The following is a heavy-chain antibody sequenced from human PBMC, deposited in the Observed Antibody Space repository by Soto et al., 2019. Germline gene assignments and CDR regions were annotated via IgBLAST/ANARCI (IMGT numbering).Heavy chain of an antibody. J-gene: IGHJ4*02. CDR1: GFTFSDYY. CDR2: ISSSTSHT. V-gene: IGHV3-11*05. D-gene: IGHD6-13*01. Sequence: QVQLVESGGGLVKPGGSLRLSCAVSGFTFSDYYMTWIRQAPGKRLEWVSYISSSTSHTNYADSVKGRFTISRDNAKNSLFLQMNSLRAEDTAVYYCARGRGAAADYFDFRGQGTLVIVSS. CDR3: ARGRGAAADYFDF.